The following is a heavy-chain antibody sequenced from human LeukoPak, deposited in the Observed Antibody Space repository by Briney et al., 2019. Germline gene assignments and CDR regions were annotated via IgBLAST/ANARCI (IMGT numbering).Heavy chain of an antibody. CDR3: ATLYYDSSGYI. D-gene: IGHD3-22*01. J-gene: IGHJ3*02. CDR1: GGSFSGYY. Sequence: ASETLSLTCAVYGGSFSGYYWSWIRQPPGKGLEWIGEINHSGSTNYNPSLKSRVTISVDTSKSQFSLKLSSVTAADTAVYYCATLYYDSSGYIWGQGTMVTVSS. CDR2: INHSGST. V-gene: IGHV4-34*01.